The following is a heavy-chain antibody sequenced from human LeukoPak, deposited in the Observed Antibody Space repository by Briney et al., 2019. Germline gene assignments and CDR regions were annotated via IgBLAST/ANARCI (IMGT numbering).Heavy chain of an antibody. Sequence: SETLSLTCAVSGYSISSGYYWGWIRQPPGKGLEWIGSIYHSGSTSYKPSLKSRVTISVDTSKNQFSLKLSSVTATDTAVYYCARNSSGIHFDYWSQGTLVTVSS. CDR1: GYSISSGYY. CDR2: IYHSGST. CDR3: ARNSSGIHFDY. V-gene: IGHV4-38-2*01. D-gene: IGHD3-22*01. J-gene: IGHJ4*02.